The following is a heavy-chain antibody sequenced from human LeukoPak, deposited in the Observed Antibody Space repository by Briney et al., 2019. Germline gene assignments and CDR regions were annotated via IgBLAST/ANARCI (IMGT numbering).Heavy chain of an antibody. CDR1: GCPFTSYA. V-gene: IGHV1-3*01. Sequence: ASVKVSCKASGCPFTSYAMHWVRQAPGQRLEWMGWINAGNGNTKYSQKFQGRVTITRDTSASTAYMELSSLRSEDTAVYYCARVSANSGFFYYFDYWGQGTLVTVSS. CDR2: INAGNGNT. D-gene: IGHD1-26*01. J-gene: IGHJ4*02. CDR3: ARVSANSGFFYYFDY.